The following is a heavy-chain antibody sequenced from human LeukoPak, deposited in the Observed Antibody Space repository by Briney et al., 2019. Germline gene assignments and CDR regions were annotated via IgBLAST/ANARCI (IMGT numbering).Heavy chain of an antibody. V-gene: IGHV4-59*12. J-gene: IGHJ4*02. Sequence: SETLSLTCTVSGGSISSYYWSWIRQPPGKGREWIGYIYYSGSTSYNPSLKSRVTISVDTSKNQFSLKLSSVTAADTAVYFCARHCSGGSCYNAFDYWGQGTLVTVSS. D-gene: IGHD2-15*01. CDR2: IYYSGST. CDR3: ARHCSGGSCYNAFDY. CDR1: GGSISSYY.